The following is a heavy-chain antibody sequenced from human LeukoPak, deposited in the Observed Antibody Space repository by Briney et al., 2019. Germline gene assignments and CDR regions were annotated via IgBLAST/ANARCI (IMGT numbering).Heavy chain of an antibody. CDR1: GYTFTNYG. CDR3: ARDLVDGVGAPGAY. Sequence: ASVKVSCKASGYTFTNYGITWMRQAPGQGLEWMGWINTYNGNTNYAQKLQGRVTITTDTSTSTAYMELRSLRSDDTAVFCCARDLVDGVGAPGAYWGQGALVTVSS. CDR2: INTYNGNT. J-gene: IGHJ4*02. V-gene: IGHV1-18*01. D-gene: IGHD1-26*01.